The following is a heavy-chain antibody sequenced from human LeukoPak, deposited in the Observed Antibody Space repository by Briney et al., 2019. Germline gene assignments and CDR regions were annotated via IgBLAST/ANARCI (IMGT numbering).Heavy chain of an antibody. J-gene: IGHJ4*02. CDR1: GFTVSSDG. CDR3: AKSKDYGHYVNPFDY. Sequence: GASLRLSWAAAGFTVSSDGMRWVRQEPGKGLEWVSAVSGGGGSTYYADSVKGPFTISRDNSKNTLYLQMNSLRAEDTAVYYCAKSKDYGHYVNPFDYWGQGTLVTVSS. V-gene: IGHV3-23*01. D-gene: IGHD4-17*01. CDR2: VSGGGGST.